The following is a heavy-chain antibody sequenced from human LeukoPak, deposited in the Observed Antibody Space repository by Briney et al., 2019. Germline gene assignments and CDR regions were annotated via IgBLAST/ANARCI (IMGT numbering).Heavy chain of an antibody. D-gene: IGHD1-26*01. J-gene: IGHJ4*02. Sequence: GGSLRLSCAASGFTVSSNYMSRVRQAPGKGLEWVSVIYSGGSTYYADSVKGRFTISRDNSKNTLYLQMNSLRAEDTAVYYCAKEGESYRLDYWGQGALVTVSS. V-gene: IGHV3-53*05. CDR1: GFTVSSNY. CDR3: AKEGESYRLDY. CDR2: IYSGGST.